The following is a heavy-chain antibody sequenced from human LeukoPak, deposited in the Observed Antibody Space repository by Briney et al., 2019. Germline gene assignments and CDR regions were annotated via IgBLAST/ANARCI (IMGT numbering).Heavy chain of an antibody. Sequence: ASVKVSCKASGGTFSSYAISWVRRAPGQGLEWMGWISAYNGNTNYAQKLQGRVTMTTDTSTSTAYMELRSLRSDDTAVYYCARAVVVVPAANNWFDPWGQGTLVTVSS. CDR3: ARAVVVVPAANNWFDP. CDR1: GGTFSSYA. J-gene: IGHJ5*02. D-gene: IGHD2-2*01. CDR2: ISAYNGNT. V-gene: IGHV1-18*01.